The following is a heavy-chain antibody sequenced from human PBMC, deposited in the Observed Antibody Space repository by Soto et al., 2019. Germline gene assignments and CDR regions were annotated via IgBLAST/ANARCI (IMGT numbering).Heavy chain of an antibody. CDR1: GDSVSSNRAG. Sequence: SKTLSLTCAITGDSVSSNRAGWSWVRQSPSRGLEWLGRTYYRSKWYYEYAVSVRGRITINPDTSKNQYSLQLNSVTPEDTAVYFCARGEQYSGRIFDYWGQGTLVTVSS. CDR2: TYYRSKWYY. CDR3: ARGEQYSGRIFDY. D-gene: IGHD1-26*01. V-gene: IGHV6-1*01. J-gene: IGHJ4*01.